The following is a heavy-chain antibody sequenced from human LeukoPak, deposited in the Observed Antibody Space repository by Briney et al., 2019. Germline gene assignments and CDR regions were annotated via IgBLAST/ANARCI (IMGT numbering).Heavy chain of an antibody. J-gene: IGHJ6*03. Sequence: ASVKVSCKASGYTFIDYHLHWVQQAPGQGLEWMGRINPKSGGTNYAQKFQGRVTMTRDTSISTAYMELSSLRSDDTAVYFCVRDIDYYDNSGFGGGYYYYYYMDVWGRGTTVTVSS. V-gene: IGHV1-2*06. D-gene: IGHD3-22*01. CDR3: VRDIDYYDNSGFGGGYYYYYYMDV. CDR1: GYTFIDYH. CDR2: INPKSGGT.